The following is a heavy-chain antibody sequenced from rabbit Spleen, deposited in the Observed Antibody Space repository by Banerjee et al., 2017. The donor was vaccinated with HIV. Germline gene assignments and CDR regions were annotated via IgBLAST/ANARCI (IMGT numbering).Heavy chain of an antibody. Sequence: QEQLEESGGDLVKPEGSLTLTCTASGFSFSSSYWMSWVRQAPGKGLEWIACINAVTGKAVYASWAKGRFTFSKTSSTTVTLQMTSLTAADTATYFCARGGYGYGDSPYATWGLWGQGTLVTVS. J-gene: IGHJ4*01. CDR1: GFSFSSSYW. V-gene: IGHV1S45*01. CDR3: ARGGYGYGDSPYATWGL. D-gene: IGHD2-1*01. CDR2: INAVTGKA.